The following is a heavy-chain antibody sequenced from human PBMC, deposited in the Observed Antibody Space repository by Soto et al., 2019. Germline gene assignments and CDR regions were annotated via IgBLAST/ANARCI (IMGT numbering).Heavy chain of an antibody. Sequence: SETLSLTCTVTGDSISSRSYYWGWIRQPPGKGLEWIGSIYYSGSTYNNPSLRSRVSMSIDTSKDQFSLKLKSVTAADTALYFCAGQRTWVVTQAYFTVWGRGSRATSPQ. D-gene: IGHD4-4*01. J-gene: IGHJ1*01. CDR2: IYYSGST. V-gene: IGHV4-39*01. CDR1: GDSISSRSYY. CDR3: AGQRTWVVTQAYFTV.